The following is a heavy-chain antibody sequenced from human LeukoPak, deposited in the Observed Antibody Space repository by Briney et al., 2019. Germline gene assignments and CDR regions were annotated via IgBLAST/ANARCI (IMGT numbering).Heavy chain of an antibody. Sequence: GGSLRLSCAASGFTFSSYWMHWVRQAPGKGLVWVSRINSDGSSTSHADSVKGRFTISRDNAKNTLYLQMNSLRAEDTAVYYCARELYSSSLDYWGQGILVTVSS. CDR3: ARELYSSSLDY. D-gene: IGHD6-13*01. J-gene: IGHJ4*02. V-gene: IGHV3-74*01. CDR2: INSDGSST. CDR1: GFTFSSYW.